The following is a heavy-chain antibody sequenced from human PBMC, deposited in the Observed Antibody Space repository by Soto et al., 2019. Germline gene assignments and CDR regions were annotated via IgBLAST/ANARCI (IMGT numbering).Heavy chain of an antibody. CDR3: ARDPPTYSGGDCHGSYYGMDL. Sequence: QVQLVQSGAEVKKPGSSVKVSCKASGGTFSSYAISWVRQAPGRGLEWMGGIIPIFGTANYAQKFQGRVTITADESTSTSYMELSSLRSDDTAVYYYARDPPTYSGGDCHGSYYGMDLWGQGTTVTVSS. D-gene: IGHD2-21*02. CDR1: GGTFSSYA. V-gene: IGHV1-69*01. J-gene: IGHJ6*02. CDR2: IIPIFGTA.